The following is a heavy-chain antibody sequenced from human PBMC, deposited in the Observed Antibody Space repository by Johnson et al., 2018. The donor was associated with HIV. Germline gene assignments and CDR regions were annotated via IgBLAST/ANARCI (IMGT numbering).Heavy chain of an antibody. CDR2: TSYDEIKK. Sequence: QVQLVESGGGVVQPGRSLRLSCAASGFIFSDYAMHWVRLAPGKGLEWVAVTSYDEIKKNYADSVKGRFTISRDNSKNTLYLQMNSLRIEDTAVYYCARGGAGIAAAEDAFDIWGQGTMVTVS. CDR3: ARGGAGIAAAEDAFDI. CDR1: GFIFSDYA. V-gene: IGHV3-30*04. J-gene: IGHJ3*02. D-gene: IGHD6-13*01.